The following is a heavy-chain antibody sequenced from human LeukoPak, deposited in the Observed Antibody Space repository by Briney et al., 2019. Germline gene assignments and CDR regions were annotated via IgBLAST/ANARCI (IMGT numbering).Heavy chain of an antibody. J-gene: IGHJ5*02. D-gene: IGHD5-24*01. CDR2: ISYDGSDK. Sequence: GRSLRLSCAASGFTFSSYGIHWVRQAPGKGLEWVAFISYDGSDKSYADSVMGRFTISRDNSKNMLYLQMSRLRAEDTAVFYCARDVTISGNNWFDPWGQGTLVTVSS. V-gene: IGHV3-33*01. CDR1: GFTFSSYG. CDR3: ARDVTISGNNWFDP.